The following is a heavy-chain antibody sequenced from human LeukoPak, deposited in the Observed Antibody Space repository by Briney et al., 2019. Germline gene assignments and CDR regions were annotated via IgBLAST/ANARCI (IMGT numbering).Heavy chain of an antibody. V-gene: IGHV3-30-3*01. D-gene: IGHD3-9*01. CDR1: GFTFSSYA. CDR3: AKAATYYDISTDLYYYYGMDV. Sequence: GGSLRLSCAASGFTFSSYAMHWVRQAPGKGLEWVAVISYDGSNKYYADSVKGRFTISRDNSKNTLYLQMNSLRAEDTAVYYCAKAATYYDISTDLYYYYGMDVWGQGTTVTVSS. CDR2: ISYDGSNK. J-gene: IGHJ6*02.